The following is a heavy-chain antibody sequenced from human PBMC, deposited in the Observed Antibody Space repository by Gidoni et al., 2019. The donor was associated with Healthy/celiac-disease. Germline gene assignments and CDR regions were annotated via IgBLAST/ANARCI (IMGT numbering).Heavy chain of an antibody. CDR2: FDPVDGGT. Sequence: QVQLVQSGAEVKTPGASVTVSCKVSGYTLTALSMNWVRQAPGKGREWSGGFDPVDGGTIYAQESEGRVTMTADTSTDTAYMQQISLRCEDTAVYYCATSSSGDAYYYYGMDVWGQGTTVTVSS. D-gene: IGHD6-6*01. V-gene: IGHV1-24*01. J-gene: IGHJ6*02. CDR3: ATSSSGDAYYYYGMDV. CDR1: GYTLTALS.